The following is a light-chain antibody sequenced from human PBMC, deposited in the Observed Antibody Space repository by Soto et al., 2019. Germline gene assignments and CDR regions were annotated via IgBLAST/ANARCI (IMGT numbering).Light chain of an antibody. V-gene: IGLV3-21*04. CDR2: YDS. J-gene: IGLJ2*01. Sequence: SYVLTQPPSVSVAPGKTARITCGGNNIGSKSVHWYQQKPGQAPVLVIYYDSDRPSGIPERFSGSNSGNTATLTISRVEAGDEADYYCQVWDSTGDQVVFGGGTKLTVL. CDR1: NIGSKS. CDR3: QVWDSTGDQVV.